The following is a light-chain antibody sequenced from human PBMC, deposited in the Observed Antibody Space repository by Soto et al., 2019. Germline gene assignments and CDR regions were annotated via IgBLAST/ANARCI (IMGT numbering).Light chain of an antibody. CDR2: EAS. CDR3: SSYAGSNNLGV. CDR1: SSDVGGYNY. Sequence: HSALTQPPSASGSPGQSVTISCTGTSSDVGGYNYVSWYQQHPGKAPKLMIYEASKRPSGVPDRFSGSKSGNTASLTVSGLQAEDEADYYCSSYAGSNNLGVFGTGTKLTVL. V-gene: IGLV2-8*01. J-gene: IGLJ1*01.